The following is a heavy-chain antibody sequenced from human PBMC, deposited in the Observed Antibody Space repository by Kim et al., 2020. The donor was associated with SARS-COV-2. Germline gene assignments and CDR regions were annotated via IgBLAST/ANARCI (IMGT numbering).Heavy chain of an antibody. Sequence: GGSLRLSCAASGFTFSSYGMHWVRQAPGKGLEWVAVIWYDGSNKYYADSVKGRFTISRDNSKNTLYLQMNSLRAEDTAVYYCARDGLYYYDSSGYFDYWGQGTLVTVSS. D-gene: IGHD3-22*01. J-gene: IGHJ4*02. CDR3: ARDGLYYYDSSGYFDY. CDR1: GFTFSSYG. CDR2: IWYDGSNK. V-gene: IGHV3-33*01.